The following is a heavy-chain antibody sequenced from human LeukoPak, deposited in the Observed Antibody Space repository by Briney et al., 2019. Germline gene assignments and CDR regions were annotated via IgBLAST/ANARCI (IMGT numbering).Heavy chain of an antibody. J-gene: IGHJ5*02. Sequence: PSETLSLTCTVSGGSISSYYWSWIRQPPGKGLEWIGEINHSGSTNYNPSLKSRVTISVDTSKNQFSLKLSSVTAADTAVYYCARGGYSYGEAWGQGTLVTVSS. D-gene: IGHD5-18*01. CDR3: ARGGYSYGEA. V-gene: IGHV4-34*01. CDR1: GGSISSYY. CDR2: INHSGST.